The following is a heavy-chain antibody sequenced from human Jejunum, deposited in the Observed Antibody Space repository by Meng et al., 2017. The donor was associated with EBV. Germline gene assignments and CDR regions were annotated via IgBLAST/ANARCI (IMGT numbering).Heavy chain of an antibody. D-gene: IGHD3-3*01. CDR1: GDSIRSSSW. CDR3: ARYGSGYFPALWY. J-gene: IGHJ4*02. Sequence: VQVQDAGPGMGMPSATLALTCAVSGDSIRSSSWWSWVRQPPGKGLEWIGEIYHSGSTKYNPSLKSRVTISVDKSKNQFSLKLSAVTAADTAVYYCARYGSGYFPALWYWGQGTLVTVSS. V-gene: IGHV4-4*02. CDR2: IYHSGST.